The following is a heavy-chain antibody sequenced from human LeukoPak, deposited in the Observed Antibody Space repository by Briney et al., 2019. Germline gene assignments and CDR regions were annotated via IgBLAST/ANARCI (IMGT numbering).Heavy chain of an antibody. Sequence: GRSLRLSCAASGFTFSNYAMGSARLPPGKGLEWVSVIRVSGDSANYADAVKGRFTISRDNAENALYLQMNSLRAEDTAIYYCAKPLREYNPSTGYYPFDYWGQGTLVTVSS. J-gene: IGHJ4*02. CDR3: AKPLREYNPSTGYYPFDY. CDR1: GFTFSNYA. V-gene: IGHV3-23*01. D-gene: IGHD3-9*01. CDR2: IRVSGDSA.